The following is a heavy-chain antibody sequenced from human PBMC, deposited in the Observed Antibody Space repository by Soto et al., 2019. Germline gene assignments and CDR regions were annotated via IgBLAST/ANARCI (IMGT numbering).Heavy chain of an antibody. D-gene: IGHD3-16*01. J-gene: IGHJ3*01. CDR1: GFPFNNYA. Sequence: GGSLRLSCAASGFPFNNYAMHWVRQAPGKGLEWVAVISYDGSTQFYADSVKGRFIISRDNSQNTLYLQMNSLRTEDTALHYCARGGQHFILGRVFDLWGQGTIVTVSS. CDR3: ARGGQHFILGRVFDL. CDR2: ISYDGSTQ. V-gene: IGHV3-30-3*01.